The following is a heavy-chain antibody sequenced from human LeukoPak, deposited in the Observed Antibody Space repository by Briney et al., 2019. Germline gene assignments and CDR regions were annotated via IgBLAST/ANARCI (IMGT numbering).Heavy chain of an antibody. CDR1: GFTFSSYA. Sequence: SGGSLRLSCAASGFTFSSYAMSWVRQAPGNGLEWVSGISGSGGSTYYADSVKGRFTISRDNSKNTLYLQMNSLRAEDTAVYYCARGPSGSYIDAFDIWGQGTMVTVSS. CDR2: ISGSGGST. J-gene: IGHJ3*02. D-gene: IGHD1-26*01. CDR3: ARGPSGSYIDAFDI. V-gene: IGHV3-23*01.